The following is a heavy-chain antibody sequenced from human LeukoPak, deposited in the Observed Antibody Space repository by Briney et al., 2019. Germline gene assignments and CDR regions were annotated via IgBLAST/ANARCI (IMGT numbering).Heavy chain of an antibody. J-gene: IGHJ4*02. CDR2: ISYDGSNK. Sequence: PGRSLRLSCAASGFTFSSYAMHWVRQAPGKRLEWVAVISYDGSNKYYADSVKGRFTISRDNSNNTLYLQMNSLRAEDTAVYYCARDRLSSGWAYFDYWGQGTLVTVSS. CDR1: GFTFSSYA. D-gene: IGHD6-19*01. CDR3: ARDRLSSGWAYFDY. V-gene: IGHV3-30*04.